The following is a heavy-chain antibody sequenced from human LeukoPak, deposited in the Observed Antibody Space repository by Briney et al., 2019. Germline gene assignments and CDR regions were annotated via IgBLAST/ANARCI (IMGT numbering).Heavy chain of an antibody. D-gene: IGHD6-19*01. V-gene: IGHV3-66*01. J-gene: IGHJ4*02. CDR3: YVSGWTEDIDN. CDR2: IYSGGNT. CDR1: GFTVSTNY. Sequence: GGSLRLSCAASGFTVSTNYMSWVRQAPGKGLEWVSVIYSGGNTYYADSVKDRFTISRDNSKNTLYLQMSSLRGEDTAVYYCYVSGWTEDIDNWGQGTLVTVSS.